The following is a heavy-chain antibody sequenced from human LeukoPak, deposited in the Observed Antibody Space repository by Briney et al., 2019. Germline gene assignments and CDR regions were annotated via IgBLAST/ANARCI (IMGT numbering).Heavy chain of an antibody. CDR3: IRTLIVATSPYMDV. Sequence: GGCLSPSCAVSGFSFSSYCLHWVRQPPGKGLEWVSCINSDGTGTTCAASVEGRSTISRDNAKNKVYLQMHSLRAEDAAIYYCIRTLIVATSPYMDVWGKGTPVTVSS. V-gene: IGHV3-74*01. CDR1: GFSFSSYC. D-gene: IGHD5-12*01. J-gene: IGHJ6*03. CDR2: INSDGTGT.